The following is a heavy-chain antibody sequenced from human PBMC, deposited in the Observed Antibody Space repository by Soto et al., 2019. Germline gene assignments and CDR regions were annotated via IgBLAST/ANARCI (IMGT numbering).Heavy chain of an antibody. J-gene: IGHJ6*02. CDR2: ISAYNGNT. D-gene: IGHD2-2*01. CDR3: ARTLGVVPAAKAHYYYYGMDV. Sequence: GASVKVSCKASGYTFTSYGISWVRQAPGQGLEWMGWISAYNGNTNYAQKLQGRVTMTTDTATSTAYMGLRSLGSDDTAVDYWARTLGVVPAAKAHYYYYGMDVWGQGTTVTVSS. CDR1: GYTFTSYG. V-gene: IGHV1-18*04.